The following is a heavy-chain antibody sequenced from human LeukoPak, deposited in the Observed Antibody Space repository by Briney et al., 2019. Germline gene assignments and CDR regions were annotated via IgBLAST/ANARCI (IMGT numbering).Heavy chain of an antibody. CDR1: GFTFSSYG. V-gene: IGHV3-30*18. Sequence: GGSLRLSCAVSGFTFSSYGMHWVRQAPGKGLEWVAVISYDGSNKQYADSVKGRLTISRDNSKNTLYLQMNRLRAEDTAVYYCAKDLGLLLDGMDVWGQGTTVTVSS. CDR2: ISYDGSNK. CDR3: AKDLGLLLDGMDV. J-gene: IGHJ6*02. D-gene: IGHD2-15*01.